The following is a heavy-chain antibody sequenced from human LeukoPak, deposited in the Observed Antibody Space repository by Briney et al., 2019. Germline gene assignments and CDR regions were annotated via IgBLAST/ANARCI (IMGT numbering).Heavy chain of an antibody. CDR1: GFTFRRYD. Sequence: GGSLRLPCAASGFTFRRYDMTWVRQAPGKGLEWVSAISGSGGSTYYADSVKGRFTISSDNSKRTLYLQMNSLRVEDTAVYYCARDGGHTGFDFDYWGQGTLVTVSS. CDR3: ARDGGHTGFDFDY. CDR2: ISGSGGST. D-gene: IGHD5-12*01. J-gene: IGHJ4*02. V-gene: IGHV3-23*01.